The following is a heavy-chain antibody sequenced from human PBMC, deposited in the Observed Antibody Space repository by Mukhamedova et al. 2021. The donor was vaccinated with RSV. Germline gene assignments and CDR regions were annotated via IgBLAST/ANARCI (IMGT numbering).Heavy chain of an antibody. CDR2: IK. Sequence: IKVYADSVQGRFTISRDDSKNTLYLQMDSLRAEDTAVYYCAKVGKEGYCSGTSCWTYNWFDPWGQGILVTVSS. CDR3: AKVGKEGYCSGTSCWTYNWFDP. V-gene: IGHV3-30*02. J-gene: IGHJ5*02. D-gene: IGHD2-2*01.